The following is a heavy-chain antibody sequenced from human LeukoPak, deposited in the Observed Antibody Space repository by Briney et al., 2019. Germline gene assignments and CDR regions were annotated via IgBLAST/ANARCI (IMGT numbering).Heavy chain of an antibody. D-gene: IGHD6-13*01. V-gene: IGHV4-59*01. CDR3: ARVKSYSSSPKATNIDH. Sequence: PSETLSLTCTVSGGSISSYYWSWIRQPPGKGLEWIGYIFYSGSTNYNPSLKSRVTISVDTSKNQFSLKLSSVTAADTAVYYCARVKSYSSSPKATNIDHWGQGTLVTVSS. J-gene: IGHJ5*02. CDR1: GGSISSYY. CDR2: IFYSGST.